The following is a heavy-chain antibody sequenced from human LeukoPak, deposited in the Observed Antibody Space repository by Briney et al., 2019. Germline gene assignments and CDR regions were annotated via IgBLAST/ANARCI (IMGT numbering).Heavy chain of an antibody. D-gene: IGHD3-9*01. CDR3: ARGSKGPLIGYYVFDY. Sequence: GGSLRLSCAAPGFTFSSYGMSWVRQAPGKGLEWVSAISGSGGSTYYADSVKGRFTISRDNSKNSLFLQMSSLRAEDTAVYYCARGSKGPLIGYYVFDYWGQGTLVTVSS. V-gene: IGHV3-23*01. CDR2: ISGSGGST. J-gene: IGHJ4*02. CDR1: GFTFSSYG.